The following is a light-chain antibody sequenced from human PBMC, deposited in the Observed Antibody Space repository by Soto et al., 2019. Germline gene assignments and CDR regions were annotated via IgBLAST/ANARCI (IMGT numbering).Light chain of an antibody. Sequence: EIQMTQSPSTLSASVGETVTITCQASQDISHYLNWYQQKPGKAPKLLIYDASNLRTGVPSRFRGSGTETTFSISITRLQAEEVASCYCHRYEDLPITFGQGTRLKIK. CDR2: DAS. V-gene: IGKV1-33*01. J-gene: IGKJ5*01. CDR1: QDISHY. CDR3: HRYEDLPIT.